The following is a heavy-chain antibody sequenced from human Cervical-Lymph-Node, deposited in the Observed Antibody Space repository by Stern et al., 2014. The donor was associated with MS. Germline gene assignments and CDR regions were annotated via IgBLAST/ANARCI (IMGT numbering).Heavy chain of an antibody. CDR2: ISSSSSYI. CDR3: ARDNFEYSTESFDY. CDR1: GFTFRSYS. V-gene: IGHV3-21*01. J-gene: IGHJ4*02. D-gene: IGHD6-6*01. Sequence: VQLVQSGGGLVKPGGSLRLSCAASGFTFRSYSMNWVRQAPGKGLEWVSSISSSSSYIYYADSVKGRFTISRDNAKNSLYLQMNSLRAEDTAVYYCARDNFEYSTESFDYWGQGTLVTVSS.